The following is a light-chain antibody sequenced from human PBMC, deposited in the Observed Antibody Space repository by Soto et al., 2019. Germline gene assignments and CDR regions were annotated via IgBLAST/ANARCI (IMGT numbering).Light chain of an antibody. J-gene: IGKJ1*01. CDR2: KAS. V-gene: IGKV2D-29*01. Sequence: DIVMTQTPLSLSVTPGQPASVSCTSSQSLLHSDGKTYLYWYHQKPGQPPHLLIYKASTLKSGVPSRFSGSGSGTEFTLTISSLQPDDFATYYCQHYNSYSEAFGQGTKVDIK. CDR1: QSLLHSDGKTY. CDR3: QHYNSYSEA.